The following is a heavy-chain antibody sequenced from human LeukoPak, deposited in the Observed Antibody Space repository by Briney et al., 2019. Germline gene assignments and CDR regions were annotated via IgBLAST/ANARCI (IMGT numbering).Heavy chain of an antibody. V-gene: IGHV4-34*01. J-gene: IGHJ4*02. CDR1: GGSFSGFY. CDR3: ARGAGAGTGIEDY. D-gene: IGHD6-19*01. Sequence: PSETLSLTCAVYGGSFSGFYWSWIRQPPGKGLEWIGEVNHSGTTNYNPSLKSRLTISVDTSKNQFSLRLSSVTAADTAVYYCARGAGAGTGIEDYWGQGTLVIVSS. CDR2: VNHSGTT.